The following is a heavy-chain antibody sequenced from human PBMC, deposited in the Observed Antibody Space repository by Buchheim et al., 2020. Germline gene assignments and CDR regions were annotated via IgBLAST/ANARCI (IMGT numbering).Heavy chain of an antibody. D-gene: IGHD3-10*01. V-gene: IGHV1-46*01. CDR3: ARDRMYYYGSGSTTLYYYYGMDV. CDR2: INPSGGST. CDR1: GYTFTSYY. Sequence: QVQLVQSGAEVKKPGASVKVSCKASGYTFTSYYMHWVRQAPGQGLEWMGVINPSGGSTSYAQKFQGRVNMTWATSTSKVYMELSSLRSEDTAVYYCARDRMYYYGSGSTTLYYYYGMDVWGQGTT. J-gene: IGHJ6*02.